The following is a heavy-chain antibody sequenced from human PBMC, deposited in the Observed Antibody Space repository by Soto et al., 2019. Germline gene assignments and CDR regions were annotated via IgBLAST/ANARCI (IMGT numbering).Heavy chain of an antibody. V-gene: IGHV3-7*05. Sequence: EVQLVESGGGLVQPGGSLRLSCAASGFTFRTYCLSWVRQVPGKGLEWVANINLDGREKDYVDSVKGRFTISRDNARNSLYLQMSSLRAEDTALYYGARDGSTSWYSYDYHGMDVWGQGTTVTVSS. D-gene: IGHD5-18*01. J-gene: IGHJ6*02. CDR3: ARDGSTSWYSYDYHGMDV. CDR2: INLDGREK. CDR1: GFTFRTYC.